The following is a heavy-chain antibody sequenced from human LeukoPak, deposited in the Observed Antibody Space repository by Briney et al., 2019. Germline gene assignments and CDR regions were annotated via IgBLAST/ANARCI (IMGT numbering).Heavy chain of an antibody. CDR3: ARLREDPTYFDY. D-gene: IGHD4-17*01. Sequence: SETLSLTCTVSGGSISSYHWSWIRQPPGKGLEWIGYIYYSGSTNYNPSLKSRVTISVDTSKNQFSLKLSSVTAADTAVYYCARLREDPTYFDYWGQGTLVTVSS. J-gene: IGHJ4*02. CDR2: IYYSGST. CDR1: GGSISSYH. V-gene: IGHV4-59*01.